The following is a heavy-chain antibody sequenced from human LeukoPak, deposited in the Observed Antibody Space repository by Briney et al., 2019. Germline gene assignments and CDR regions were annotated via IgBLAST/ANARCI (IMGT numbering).Heavy chain of an antibody. Sequence: SETLSLTCTVSGYSISSGYYWGWIRQPPGKGLEWIGRIYTSGSTNYNPSLKSRVTMSVDTSKNQFSLKLSSVTAADTAVYYCARESFFPDCSGGSCYSSPIDYWGQGTLVTVSS. J-gene: IGHJ4*02. D-gene: IGHD2-15*01. CDR3: ARESFFPDCSGGSCYSSPIDY. V-gene: IGHV4-38-2*02. CDR1: GYSISSGYY. CDR2: IYTSGST.